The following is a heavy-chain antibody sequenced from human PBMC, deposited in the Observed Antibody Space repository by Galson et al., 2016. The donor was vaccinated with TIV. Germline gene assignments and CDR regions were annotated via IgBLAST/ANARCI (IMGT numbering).Heavy chain of an antibody. Sequence: SVKVSCKASGYTFTGYYMHWVRQAPGQGLEWMGWITPNSGDTNYAQNFQDRVTMTKDTSTSTAYMELRSLRYDDTAVYYCARDAPYSSSWSIDYWGQGSLVTVSS. D-gene: IGHD6-13*01. J-gene: IGHJ4*02. CDR1: GYTFTGYY. CDR3: ARDAPYSSSWSIDY. CDR2: ITPNSGDT. V-gene: IGHV1-2*02.